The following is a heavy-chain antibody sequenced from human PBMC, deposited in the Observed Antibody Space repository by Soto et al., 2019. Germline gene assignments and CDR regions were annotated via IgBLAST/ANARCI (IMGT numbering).Heavy chain of an antibody. J-gene: IGHJ3*01. CDR1: GYTLTELS. V-gene: IGHV1-24*01. CDR3: ATGGTTGSPDAFDF. Sequence: ASVKVSCKVSGYTLTELSIHWVRQAPGKGLEWMGGFDPEDGETIYAQKFQGRVTMTEDTSTDTAYMELSSLRSEDTAVYYCATGGTTGSPDAFDFWGQGTMVTVSS. D-gene: IGHD1-1*01. CDR2: FDPEDGET.